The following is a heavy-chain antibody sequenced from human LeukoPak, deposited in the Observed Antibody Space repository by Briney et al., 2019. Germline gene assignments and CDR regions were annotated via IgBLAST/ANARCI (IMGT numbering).Heavy chain of an antibody. CDR3: ASALYGGNSIDY. J-gene: IGHJ4*02. V-gene: IGHV1-69*05. Sequence: SVKVSCKASGGTFSSYAISWVRQAPAQGLELMGMIIPIFGTANYAQKFQGRVTITTDESTSTDYMELSSLRSEDTAVYYCASALYGGNSIDYWGQGTLVTVSS. D-gene: IGHD4-23*01. CDR2: IIPIFGTA. CDR1: GGTFSSYA.